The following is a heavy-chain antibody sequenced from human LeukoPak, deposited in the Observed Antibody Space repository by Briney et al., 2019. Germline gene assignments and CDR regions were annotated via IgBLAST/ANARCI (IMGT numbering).Heavy chain of an antibody. CDR3: AREAVEGFGELFFYYFDY. D-gene: IGHD3-10*01. V-gene: IGHV1-18*01. Sequence: GASVKVSCKASGYTFTSYGISWVRQAPGQGLEWMGWISAYNGNTNYAQKLQGRVTMTTDTSTSTAYMELSSLRSEDTAVYYCAREAVEGFGELFFYYFDYWGQGTLVTVSS. CDR2: ISAYNGNT. J-gene: IGHJ4*02. CDR1: GYTFTSYG.